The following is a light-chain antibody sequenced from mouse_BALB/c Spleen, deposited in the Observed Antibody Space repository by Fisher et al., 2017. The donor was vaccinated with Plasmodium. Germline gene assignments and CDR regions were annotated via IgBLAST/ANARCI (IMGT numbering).Light chain of an antibody. J-gene: IGKJ4*01. CDR3: WQGTNFPFT. V-gene: IGKV1-135*01. Sequence: DIVMTQSTLTLSVTIGQPASISCKSSQSLSDSDGKTYLNWLLQRPGQSPKRLISLVSKLDSGVPDRFTGSGSGTDFTLKISRVEAEDLGVYYCWQGTNFPFTFGSGTKLEIK. CDR1: QSLSDSDGKTY. CDR2: LVS.